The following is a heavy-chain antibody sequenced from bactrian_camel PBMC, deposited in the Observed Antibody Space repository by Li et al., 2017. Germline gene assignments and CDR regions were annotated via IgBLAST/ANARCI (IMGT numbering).Heavy chain of an antibody. Sequence: HVQLVESGGGSVQPGGSLTLSCAAGRYTYKRNCMGWFRQRPGKDREGVGSIHTSGSPTYYADSVKGRFTISRDNAKNTVYLQMNSLKPEDSAMYHCVASTNPACNWLLWRRAPADFGYWGQGTQVTVSS. CDR2: IHTSGSPT. J-gene: IGHJ6*01. V-gene: IGHV3S1*01. D-gene: IGHD3*01. CDR3: VASTNPACNWLLWRRAPADFGY. CDR1: RYTYKRNC.